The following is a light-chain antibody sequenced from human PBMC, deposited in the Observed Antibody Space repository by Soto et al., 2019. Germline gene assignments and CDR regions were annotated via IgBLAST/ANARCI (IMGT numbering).Light chain of an antibody. V-gene: IGLV2-14*01. CDR1: SSDVGGYNY. J-gene: IGLJ1*01. CDR3: SSYTTSNTRQIV. CDR2: DVS. Sequence: QSALTQPASVSGSPGESITISCTGTSSDVGGYNYVSWYQQHPGKAPKFMIYDVSNRPSGVSNRFSGSKSGNTASLTISGLQAEREADYYCSSYTTSNTRQIVFGTGTKLTVL.